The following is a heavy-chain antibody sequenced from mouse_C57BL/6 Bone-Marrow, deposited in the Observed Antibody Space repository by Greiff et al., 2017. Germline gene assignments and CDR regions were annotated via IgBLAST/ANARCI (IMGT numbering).Heavy chain of an antibody. CDR1: GFTFSSYA. CDR3: AREAGKAMDY. CDR2: ISDGGSYT. J-gene: IGHJ4*01. V-gene: IGHV5-4*01. D-gene: IGHD4-1*01. Sequence: EVNLVESGGGLVKPGGSLKLSCAASGFTFSSYAMSWVRQTPEKRLEWVATISDGGSYTYYPDNVQGRFTISRDNAKNNLYLQMSHLKSEDTAMYYCAREAGKAMDYWGQGTSVTVSS.